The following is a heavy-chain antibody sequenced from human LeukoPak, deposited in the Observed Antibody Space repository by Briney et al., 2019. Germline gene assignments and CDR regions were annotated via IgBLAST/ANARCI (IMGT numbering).Heavy chain of an antibody. D-gene: IGHD3-16*01. CDR3: ARWGGTRQYYFDY. V-gene: IGHV3-33*01. CDR1: GFSLSNYG. Sequence: PGGSLRLSCAASGFSLSNYGLHWVRQGPGKGLEWVAVINFDGSIKYYADSVKGRFTISKDSSKNTLYLQMNSLRADDTAMYYSARWGGTRQYYFDYWGQGTLATVSS. CDR2: INFDGSIK. J-gene: IGHJ4*02.